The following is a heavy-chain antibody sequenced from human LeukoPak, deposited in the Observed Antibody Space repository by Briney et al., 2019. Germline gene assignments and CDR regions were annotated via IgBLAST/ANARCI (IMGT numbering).Heavy chain of an antibody. CDR1: GFTFSSYG. CDR2: ISYDGSNK. Sequence: GRSLRLSCAASGFTFSSYGMHWVRQAPGKGLEWVAVISYDGSNKYYADSVKGRFTISRDNSKNTLYLQMNSLRAEDTAVYYCAKVLTMVQGVMSEHYFDYWGQGTLVTVSS. D-gene: IGHD3-10*01. CDR3: AKVLTMVQGVMSEHYFDY. V-gene: IGHV3-30*18. J-gene: IGHJ4*02.